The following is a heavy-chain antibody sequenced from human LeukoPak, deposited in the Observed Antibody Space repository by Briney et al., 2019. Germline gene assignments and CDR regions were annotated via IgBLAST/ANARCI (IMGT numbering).Heavy chain of an antibody. V-gene: IGHV3-74*01. D-gene: IGHD1-7*01. Sequence: PGGSLRLSCAASGFTFSSYWMHWVRQAPGKGPVWVSRIDTDGSTTSYADSVKGRFTISRDNAKNSLYLQMNSLRAEDTAVYYCARELELRGFDYWGQGTLVTVSS. J-gene: IGHJ4*02. CDR3: ARELELRGFDY. CDR1: GFTFSSYW. CDR2: IDTDGSTT.